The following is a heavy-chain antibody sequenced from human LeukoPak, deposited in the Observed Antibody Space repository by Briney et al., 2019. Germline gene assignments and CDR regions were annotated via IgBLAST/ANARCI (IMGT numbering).Heavy chain of an antibody. D-gene: IGHD6-19*01. V-gene: IGHV3-30*02. CDR3: AKIPSPLEQWLVN. J-gene: IGHJ4*02. Sequence: GGSLRLSCAASGFTLSSDVMHSGRQSPGNGLEGWAFIGDDGSNKYYADSVKGRFTISRDNSKNTLYLQMNSLRAEDTAVYYCAKIPSPLEQWLVNWGQGTLVTVSS. CDR2: IGDDGSNK. CDR1: GFTLSSDV.